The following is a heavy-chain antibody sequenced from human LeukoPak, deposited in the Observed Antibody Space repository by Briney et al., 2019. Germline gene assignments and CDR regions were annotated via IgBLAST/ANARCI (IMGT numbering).Heavy chain of an antibody. V-gene: IGHV3-21*01. J-gene: IGHJ5*02. D-gene: IGHD6-13*01. CDR1: GFTFSTYS. CDR2: ISSSSSNI. CDR3: ARAHIAAAYNWFDP. Sequence: PGGSLRLSCAASGFTFSTYSMNWVRQAPGKGLEWVSSISSSSSNIYYADSVKGRFNISRDNAKNSLYLQMNSQRAEDTAVYYCARAHIAAAYNWFDPWGQGTLVTVSS.